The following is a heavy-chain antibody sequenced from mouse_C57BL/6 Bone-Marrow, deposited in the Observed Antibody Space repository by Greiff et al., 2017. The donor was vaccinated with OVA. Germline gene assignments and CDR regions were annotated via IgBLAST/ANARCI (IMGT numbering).Heavy chain of an antibody. J-gene: IGHJ2*01. Sequence: VQLQQSGPELVKPGASVKIPCKASGYTFTDSNMDWVKPSHGKSLEWIGDINPNNGGTIYNQKFKGKATLTVDKSSSTAYMELRSLTSEDTAVYYCARGRGTPVVYYFDDWGKGTTLTVSS. CDR3: ARGRGTPVVYYFDD. CDR2: INPNNGGT. V-gene: IGHV1-18*01. D-gene: IGHD3-3*01. CDR1: GYTFTDSN.